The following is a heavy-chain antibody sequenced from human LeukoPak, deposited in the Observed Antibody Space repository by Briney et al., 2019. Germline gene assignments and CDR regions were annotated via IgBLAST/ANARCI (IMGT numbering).Heavy chain of an antibody. CDR2: FYYSGST. J-gene: IGHJ3*02. D-gene: IGHD3-22*01. Sequence: SETLSLTCTVSGGSISSGSYFWGWIRQPPGMGLQWIGSFYYSGSTYYSPSLKSRLTISVDTSKNQFSLKLSSVTAADTAVYYCARQSYHSSAHDYAGLFDIWGQGTMVTVS. CDR3: ARQSYHSSAHDYAGLFDI. V-gene: IGHV4-39*01. CDR1: GGSISSGSYF.